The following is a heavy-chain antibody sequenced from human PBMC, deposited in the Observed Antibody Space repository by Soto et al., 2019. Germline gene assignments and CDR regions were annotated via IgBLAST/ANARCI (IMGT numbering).Heavy chain of an antibody. CDR3: ARDEQQWRGFDY. CDR2: IYSSGST. CDR1: GGSISSYY. D-gene: IGHD6-19*01. Sequence: PSETLSLTCTVSGGSISSYYWTWIRQPAGKGLEWIGRIYSSGSTNYNPSLKSRVTTSVDTSKNQFSLKLSSVTAADTAVYYCARDEQQWRGFDYWGQGTMVTVYS. V-gene: IGHV4-4*07. J-gene: IGHJ4*02.